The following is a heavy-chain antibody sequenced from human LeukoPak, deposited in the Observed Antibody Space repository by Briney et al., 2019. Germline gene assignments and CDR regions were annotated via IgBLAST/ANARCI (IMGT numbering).Heavy chain of an antibody. CDR1: GASISSGSNY. J-gene: IGHJ6*03. Sequence: SETLSLTCTVSGASISSGSNYWSWIRQPAGKGLEWIGTIYYSGSTYYNPSLTSRVTISVDTSKNQFSLKLSSVTAADTAVYYCARHKDYYYSYMDVWGKGTTVTISS. CDR2: IYYSGST. CDR3: ARHKDYYYSYMDV. V-gene: IGHV4-39*01.